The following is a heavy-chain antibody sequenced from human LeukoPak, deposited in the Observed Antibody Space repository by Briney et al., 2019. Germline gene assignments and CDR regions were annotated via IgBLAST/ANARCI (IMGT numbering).Heavy chain of an antibody. CDR2: ISGSGGST. Sequence: HSGGSLRLSCAASGFTFSSYAMSWVRQAPGKGLEWVSAISGSGGSTYYADSVKGRFTISRDNAKNTLFLQMNSLRAEDTAVYYCARGGRDHAYDIWGPGTMVTVSS. CDR1: GFTFSSYA. CDR3: ARGGRDHAYDI. D-gene: IGHD2-21*02. J-gene: IGHJ3*02. V-gene: IGHV3-23*01.